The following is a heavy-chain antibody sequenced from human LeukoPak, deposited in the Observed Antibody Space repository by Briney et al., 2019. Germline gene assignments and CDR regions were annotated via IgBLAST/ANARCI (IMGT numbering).Heavy chain of an antibody. Sequence: GGSLRLSCVTSGFTFNNYAMNWVRQAPGKGLEWVSSITSTGSYIYYADSVKGRFTISRDNAKNSLFLQLNSLRAEDTAVYYCARDPYSGTYSDYYYYYMDVWGKGTTVTVSS. V-gene: IGHV3-21*01. J-gene: IGHJ6*03. D-gene: IGHD1-26*01. CDR2: ITSTGSYI. CDR1: GFTFNNYA. CDR3: ARDPYSGTYSDYYYYYMDV.